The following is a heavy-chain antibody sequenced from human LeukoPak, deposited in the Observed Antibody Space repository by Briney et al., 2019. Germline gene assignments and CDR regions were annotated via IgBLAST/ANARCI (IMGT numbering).Heavy chain of an antibody. CDR2: ITDSGAYT. Sequence: GGSLRLSCAAAGFTFNSYSMTWVRQAPGKGLEWVSAITDSGAYTDYADSVKGRFTISRDNAKNSLYLQMNSLRAEDTAVYYCASRPPYYYDSSGYRDYWGQGTLVTVSS. J-gene: IGHJ4*02. CDR3: ASRPPYYYDSSGYRDY. V-gene: IGHV3-21*01. D-gene: IGHD3-22*01. CDR1: GFTFNSYS.